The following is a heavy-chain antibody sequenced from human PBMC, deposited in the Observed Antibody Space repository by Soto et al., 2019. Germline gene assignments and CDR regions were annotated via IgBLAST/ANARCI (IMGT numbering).Heavy chain of an antibody. CDR1: GDTFTSYG. J-gene: IGHJ3*02. D-gene: IGHD2-15*01. V-gene: IGHV1-18*01. CDR3: ARQLGYCSGGSCYAAFDI. CDR2: ISAYNGNT. Sequence: GASVKVACKASGDTFTSYGISWARQDPGQGLEWMGWISAYNGNTNYAQKLQGRVTMTTDTSTSTAYMELRSLRSDDTAVYYCARQLGYCSGGSCYAAFDIWGQGTMVTVSS.